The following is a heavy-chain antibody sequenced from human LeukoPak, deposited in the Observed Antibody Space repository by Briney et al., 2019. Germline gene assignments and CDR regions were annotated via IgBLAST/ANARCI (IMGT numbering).Heavy chain of an antibody. CDR3: ARDQPLTSSSWVPAEYFQH. CDR2: ISGSGRTI. D-gene: IGHD6-13*01. V-gene: IGHV3-11*01. CDR1: GFPFSDYY. J-gene: IGHJ1*01. Sequence: GGSLLLSCAASGFPFSDYYMSWIRQAPGEGLEWVSYISGSGRTIYYADSVTGRFTISRHNAKNSVYLDLNSLRADDTAVYYCARDQPLTSSSWVPAEYFQHWGQGTLVTVSS.